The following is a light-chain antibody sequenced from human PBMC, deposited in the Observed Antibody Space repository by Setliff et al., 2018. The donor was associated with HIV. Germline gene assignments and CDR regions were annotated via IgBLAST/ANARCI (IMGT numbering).Light chain of an antibody. J-gene: IGLJ1*01. CDR1: SIGTYNY. CDR3: KTYTGSSPLYV. CDR2: DVN. Sequence: QSALTQPASVSGSPGQSITISCTGTSIGTYNYVSWYQQHPGKAPKLMIYDVNERPSGISRRFSGSKSGSTASLTISGLQAEDEADYYCKTYTGSSPLYVFGTGTKVTVL. V-gene: IGLV2-14*03.